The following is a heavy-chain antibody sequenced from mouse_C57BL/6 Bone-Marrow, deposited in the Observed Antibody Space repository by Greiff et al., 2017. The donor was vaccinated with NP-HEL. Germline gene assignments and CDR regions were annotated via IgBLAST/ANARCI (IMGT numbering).Heavy chain of an antibody. CDR1: GYTFPSYW. V-gene: IGHV1-52*01. Sequence: QVQLQQPGAELVRPGSSVKLSCKASGYTFPSYWMPWVKQRPIQGLEWIGNIDPSDSETHYNQKFKDKATLTVDKSSSTAYMQLSSLTSEDSAVYYCAREGEYGGPFDYWGQGTTRTVSS. D-gene: IGHD1-1*02. J-gene: IGHJ2*01. CDR3: AREGEYGGPFDY. CDR2: IDPSDSET.